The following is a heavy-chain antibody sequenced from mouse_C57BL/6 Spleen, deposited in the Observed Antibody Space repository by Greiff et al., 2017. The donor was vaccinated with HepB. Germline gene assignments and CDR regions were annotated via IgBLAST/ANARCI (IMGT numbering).Heavy chain of an antibody. CDR2: IFPGSGST. D-gene: IGHD1-1*01. CDR1: GYTFPDYY. Sequence: VKLMESGPELVKPGASVKISCKASGYTFPDYYINWVKQRPGQGLEWIGWIFPGSGSTYYNEKFKGKATLTVDKSSSTAYMLLSSLTSEDSAVYFCATYYGSSYLDYWGQGTTLTVSS. J-gene: IGHJ2*01. CDR3: ATYYGSSYLDY. V-gene: IGHV1-75*01.